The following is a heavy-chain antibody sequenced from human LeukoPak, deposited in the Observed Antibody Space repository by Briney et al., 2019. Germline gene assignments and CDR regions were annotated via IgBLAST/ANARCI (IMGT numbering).Heavy chain of an antibody. V-gene: IGHV3-23*01. Sequence: GGSLRLSCAASGFSFKDYAMSWVRQTPGKGLEWVSSIGAWIPGTHYADSVTGRFTISRDNSKKTLYLQMNSLRADDTAVYYCAKGKINHDGAFDIWGQGTLVTVSS. CDR1: GFSFKDYA. D-gene: IGHD1-14*01. CDR3: AKGKINHDGAFDI. CDR2: IGAWIPGT. J-gene: IGHJ3*02.